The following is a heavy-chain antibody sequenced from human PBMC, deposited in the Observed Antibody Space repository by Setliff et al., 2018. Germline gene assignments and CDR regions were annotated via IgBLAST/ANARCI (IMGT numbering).Heavy chain of an antibody. CDR2: INHTGST. V-gene: IGHV4-34*01. D-gene: IGHD2-2*01. CDR3: ARGYCSSPSCFFAGWFDP. J-gene: IGHJ5*02. CDR1: GGSFSGYY. Sequence: SETLSLTCAVYGGSFSGYYWSWIRQPPGRGLEWIGEINHTGSTNYSPSLKSRVTISVDTSKNQFSLKLTSVTAADTAVYYCARGYCSSPSCFFAGWFDPWGQGTLVTGSS.